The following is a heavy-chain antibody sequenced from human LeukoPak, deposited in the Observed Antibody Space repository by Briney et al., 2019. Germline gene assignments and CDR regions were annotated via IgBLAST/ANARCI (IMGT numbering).Heavy chain of an antibody. CDR3: ARTVNTAFAYYYYYMDV. J-gene: IGHJ6*03. D-gene: IGHD5-18*01. V-gene: IGHV4-30-2*01. CDR2: IYHSGST. CDR1: GGSISSGGYS. Sequence: PSETLSLTRAVSGGSISSGGYSWSWIRQPPGKGLEWIGYIYHSGSTYYNPSLKSRVTISVDRSKNQFSLKLSSVTAADTAVYYCARTVNTAFAYYYYYMDVWGKGTTVTVSS.